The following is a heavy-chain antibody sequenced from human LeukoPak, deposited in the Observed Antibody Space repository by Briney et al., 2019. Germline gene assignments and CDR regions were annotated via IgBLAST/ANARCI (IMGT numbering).Heavy chain of an antibody. D-gene: IGHD2-2*01. J-gene: IGHJ6*03. Sequence: SETLSLTCTVSGGSISSYYWSWVRQPPGKGLEWIGCIYNSGSTNYNPSLKSRVTISVDTSKNQFSLKLSSVTAADTAVYYCARAASSTSIYYYYYYMDVWGKGTTVTVSS. CDR3: ARAASSTSIYYYYYYMDV. V-gene: IGHV4-59*01. CDR1: GGSISSYY. CDR2: IYNSGST.